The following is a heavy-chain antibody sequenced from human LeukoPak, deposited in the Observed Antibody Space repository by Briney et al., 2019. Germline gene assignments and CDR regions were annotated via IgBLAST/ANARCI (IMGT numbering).Heavy chain of an antibody. Sequence: PGGSLRLSCAASGFTFSSYEMNWVRQAPGKGLEWVSYISSSGSTIYYAGSVKGRFTISRDNAKNSLYLQMNSLRAEDTAVYYCARDYYDILTGYYGYYYGMDVWGQGTTVTVSS. CDR2: ISSSGSTI. J-gene: IGHJ6*02. CDR1: GFTFSSYE. V-gene: IGHV3-48*03. CDR3: ARDYYDILTGYYGYYYGMDV. D-gene: IGHD3-9*01.